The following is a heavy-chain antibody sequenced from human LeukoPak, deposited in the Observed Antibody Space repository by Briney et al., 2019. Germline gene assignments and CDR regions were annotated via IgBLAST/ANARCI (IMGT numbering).Heavy chain of an antibody. CDR1: GGSISSSSYY. D-gene: IGHD4-17*01. Sequence: SETLSLTCTVSGGSISSSSYYWGWIRQPPGKGLEWIGSIYYSGSTYYNPSLKGRVTISVDTSKNQFSLKLSSVTAADTAVYYCARTTVTPYGMDVWGQGTTVTVSS. CDR2: IYYSGST. V-gene: IGHV4-39*01. J-gene: IGHJ6*02. CDR3: ARTTVTPYGMDV.